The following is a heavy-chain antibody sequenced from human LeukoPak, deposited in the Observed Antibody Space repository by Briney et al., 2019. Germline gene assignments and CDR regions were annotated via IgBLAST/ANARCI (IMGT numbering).Heavy chain of an antibody. Sequence: GGSLRLSCSASGFTFTTYGMNWVRQAPGKGLEWVSGIGGSGTRTYYADSVKGRFTISRDNSKNTLYLQMNSLRDEDTAVYYCAELDITMIGGVWGKGTTVTISS. CDR1: GFTFTTYG. CDR2: IGGSGTRT. J-gene: IGHJ6*04. CDR3: AELDITMIGGV. V-gene: IGHV3-23*01. D-gene: IGHD3-10*02.